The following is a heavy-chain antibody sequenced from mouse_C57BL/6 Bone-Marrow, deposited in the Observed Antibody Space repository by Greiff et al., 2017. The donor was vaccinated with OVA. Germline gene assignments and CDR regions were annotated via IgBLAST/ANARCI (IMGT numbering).Heavy chain of an antibody. V-gene: IGHV1-64*01. J-gene: IGHJ1*03. D-gene: IGHD2-5*01. Sequence: VQLQQSGAELVKPGASVKLSCKASGYTFTSYWMHWVKQRPGQGLEWIGMIHPNSGSTNYNEKFKSKATLTVDKSSSTAYMQLSSLTSEDSAVYYCARWNSNYWYFDVWGTGTTVTVSS. CDR2: IHPNSGST. CDR1: GYTFTSYW. CDR3: ARWNSNYWYFDV.